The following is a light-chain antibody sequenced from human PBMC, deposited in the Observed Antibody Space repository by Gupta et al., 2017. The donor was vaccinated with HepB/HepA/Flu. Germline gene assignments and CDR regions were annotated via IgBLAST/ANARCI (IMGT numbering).Light chain of an antibody. V-gene: IGLV2-14*03. CDR1: SSDVGGYNY. CDR2: DVS. CDR3: SSYTSSSIWV. Sequence: QSALTQPASVSGSPGQSITISCTGTSSDVGGYNYVSWYQQHPAKAPKLMIYDVSNRPAGVSTRFSGSKSGNTASLTISALQAEDEADYYCSSYTSSSIWVFGGGTKLTVL. J-gene: IGLJ3*02.